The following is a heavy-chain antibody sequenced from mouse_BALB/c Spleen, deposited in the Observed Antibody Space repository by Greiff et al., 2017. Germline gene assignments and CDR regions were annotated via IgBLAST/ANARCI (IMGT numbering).Heavy chain of an antibody. J-gene: IGHJ4*01. Sequence: EVKLVESGGGLVQPGGSRKLSCAASGFTFSSFGMHWVRQAPEKGLEWVAYISSGSSTIYYADTVKGRFTISRDNPKNTLFLQMTSLRSEDTAMYYCARSRGNYAYYAMDYWGQGTSVTVSS. D-gene: IGHD2-1*01. CDR3: ARSRGNYAYYAMDY. CDR2: ISSGSSTI. V-gene: IGHV5-17*02. CDR1: GFTFSSFG.